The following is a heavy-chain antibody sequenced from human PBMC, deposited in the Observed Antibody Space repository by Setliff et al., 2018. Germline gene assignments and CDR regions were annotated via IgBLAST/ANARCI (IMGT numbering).Heavy chain of an antibody. D-gene: IGHD2-15*01. CDR2: IIPMFGTP. Sequence: SVKVSCKASGDSFSNYAISWVRQAPGQGLEWMGGIIPMFGTPAYTQKFQDRVTITTDESTSTAYMELNSLTSEDTAVYYCARSPAVLGIVYLNPWGQGTLVTVSS. CDR3: ARSPAVLGIVYLNP. J-gene: IGHJ5*02. V-gene: IGHV1-69*05. CDR1: GDSFSNYA.